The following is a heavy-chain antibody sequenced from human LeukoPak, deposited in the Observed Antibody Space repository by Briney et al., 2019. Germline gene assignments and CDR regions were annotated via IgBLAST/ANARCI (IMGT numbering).Heavy chain of an antibody. Sequence: GGSLRLSCAASGFTFSSYGMHWVRQAPGKGLEWVAVIWYDGSNKYYADSVKGRFTISRDNSKNTLYLQMNSLRAEDTAVYYCAREKGYGDYFDYWGQGTLVTVSS. CDR3: AREKGYGDYFDY. J-gene: IGHJ4*02. D-gene: IGHD4-17*01. CDR2: IWYDGSNK. V-gene: IGHV3-33*01. CDR1: GFTFSSYG.